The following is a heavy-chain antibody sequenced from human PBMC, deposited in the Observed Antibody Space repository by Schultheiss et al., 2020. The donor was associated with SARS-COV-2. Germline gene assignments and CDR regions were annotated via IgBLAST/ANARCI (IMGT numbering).Heavy chain of an antibody. J-gene: IGHJ5*02. D-gene: IGHD6-13*01. V-gene: IGHV2-70*01. CDR3: ARIRIAAAGKDNWCDP. Sequence: SGPTLVKPTQTLTLTCTFSGFSLSTSGMCVSWIRQPPGKALEWLALIDWDDDKYYSTSLKTRLTISKDTSKNQVVLTMTNMDPVDTATYYCARIRIAAAGKDNWCDPWGQGTLVTVSS. CDR2: IDWDDDK. CDR1: GFSLSTSGMC.